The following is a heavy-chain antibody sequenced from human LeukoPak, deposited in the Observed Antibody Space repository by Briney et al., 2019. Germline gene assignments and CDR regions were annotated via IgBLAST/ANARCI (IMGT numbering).Heavy chain of an antibody. CDR1: GGSISSSNYY. Sequence: PSETLSLTCTVSGGSISSSNYYWGWIRQPPGKGLEWIGSIYYSGSTYYNPPLKSRVTISVDTSKNQFSLKLSSVTAADTAVYYCARESGGSSHFDYWGQGTLVTVSS. J-gene: IGHJ4*02. CDR3: ARESGGSSHFDY. V-gene: IGHV4-39*07. D-gene: IGHD1-26*01. CDR2: IYYSGST.